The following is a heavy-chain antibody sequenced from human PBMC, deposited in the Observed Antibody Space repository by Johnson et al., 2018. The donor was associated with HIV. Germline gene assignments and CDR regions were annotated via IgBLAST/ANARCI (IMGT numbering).Heavy chain of an antibody. V-gene: IGHV3-7*01. CDR2: INQDESEK. J-gene: IGHJ3*02. CDR1: GFIFSSYW. D-gene: IGHD1-26*01. Sequence: VQLVESGGGLVQPGGSLRLSCAASGFIFSSYWMSWVRQAPGKGLEWVANINQDESEKYYVDSVKGRFTISRDNAKNSLYLQMNSLRAEDTAVYYCARDSGGKYYIMDAFDIWGQGTMVTVSS. CDR3: ARDSGGKYYIMDAFDI.